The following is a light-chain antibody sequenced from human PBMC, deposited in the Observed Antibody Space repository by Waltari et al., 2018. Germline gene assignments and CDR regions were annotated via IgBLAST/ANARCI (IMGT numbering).Light chain of an antibody. CDR3: ISYSSSTTLGV. V-gene: IGLV2-14*02. CDR1: SSDVGSYNL. Sequence: QSALTQPASVSGSPGQSITISCTGTSSDVGSYNLVPWYQQHPGKAPKLMIYAVRNRPSGVSNRFSGSKSGNTASLTISWLLAEDEADYYCISYSSSTTLGVFGGGTKLTVL. CDR2: AVR. J-gene: IGLJ2*01.